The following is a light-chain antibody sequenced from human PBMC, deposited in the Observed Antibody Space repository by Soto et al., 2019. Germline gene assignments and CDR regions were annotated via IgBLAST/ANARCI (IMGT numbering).Light chain of an antibody. CDR2: GVS. CDR1: QSVSSN. J-gene: IGKJ1*01. CDR3: QHYVYPQWT. V-gene: IGKV3D-15*01. Sequence: VLTQSPATLSVSPGERATLSCRASQSVSSNLAWYQQKSGQAPRLLIYGVSTRATGTPDRFSGSGSGTEFTLTIRRLEPEDFAVYFCQHYVYPQWTFGPGTKVDIK.